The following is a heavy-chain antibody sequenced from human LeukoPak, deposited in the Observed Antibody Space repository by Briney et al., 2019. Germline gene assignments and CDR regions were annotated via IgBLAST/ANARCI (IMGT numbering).Heavy chain of an antibody. CDR1: GVSFSGYC. D-gene: IGHD6-6*01. CDR3: ARGHRIAARLRDFGLY. V-gene: IGHV4-34*01. CDR2: INHSGST. J-gene: IGHJ4*02. Sequence: SETLSLTCAVYGVSFSGYCWSWIRQPPGKGLEWRGEINHSGSTNYNPSLKSRVTISVDTSKNQFSLKLSSVTAADTAVYYCARGHRIAARLRDFGLYWGQGTLVTVSS.